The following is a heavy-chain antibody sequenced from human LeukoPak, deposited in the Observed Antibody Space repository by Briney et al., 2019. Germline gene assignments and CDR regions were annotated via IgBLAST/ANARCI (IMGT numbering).Heavy chain of an antibody. V-gene: IGHV4-34*01. J-gene: IGHJ6*02. Sequence: GSLRLSCAASGFTVSSNYMSWVRQPPGKGLEWIGEINHSGSTNYNPSLKSRVTISVDTSKNQFSLKLSSVTAADTAVYYCARGAVAAIVVVPAATPDYYYYYGMDVWGQGTTVTVSS. CDR1: GFTVSSNY. D-gene: IGHD2-2*01. CDR3: ARGAVAAIVVVPAATPDYYYYYGMDV. CDR2: INHSGST.